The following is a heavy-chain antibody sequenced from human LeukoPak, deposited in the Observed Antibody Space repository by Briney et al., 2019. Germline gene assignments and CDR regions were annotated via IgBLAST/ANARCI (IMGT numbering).Heavy chain of an antibody. CDR1: GGSISSNSYY. CDR3: ARVMWGSGWYYFDY. D-gene: IGHD6-19*01. CDR2: IYYSGST. Sequence: SETLSLTCAVSGGSISSNSYYWGWIRQPPGKGLEWIGSIYYSGSTYYNPSLKSRVTISVDTSKNQFSLKLSSVTAADTAVYYCARVMWGSGWYYFDYWGQGTLVTVSS. J-gene: IGHJ4*02. V-gene: IGHV4-39*07.